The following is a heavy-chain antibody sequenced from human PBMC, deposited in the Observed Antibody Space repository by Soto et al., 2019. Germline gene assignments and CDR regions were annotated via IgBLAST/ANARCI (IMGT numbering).Heavy chain of an antibody. J-gene: IGHJ4*02. Sequence: ASVKVSCKASGYTFTGYYMHWLRQAPGQGLEWMGWINPNSGGTNYAQKFQGWVTMTRDTSISTAYMELSRLRSDDTAVYYCARARAPPVVPAAKEAYFDYWGQGTLVTVSS. CDR1: GYTFTGYY. D-gene: IGHD2-2*01. V-gene: IGHV1-2*04. CDR2: INPNSGGT. CDR3: ARARAPPVVPAAKEAYFDY.